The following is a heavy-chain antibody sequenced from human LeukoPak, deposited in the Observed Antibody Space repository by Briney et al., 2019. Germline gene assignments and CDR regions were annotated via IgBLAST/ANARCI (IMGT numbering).Heavy chain of an antibody. D-gene: IGHD3-10*01. J-gene: IGHJ4*02. V-gene: IGHV4-59*01. Sequence: SETLSLTCTVSGGSISSYYWSWIRQPPGKGLEWMGYIYYSGSTNYNPPLKSRVTISVDTSKNQFSLKLTSVTAADTAVYYCASLYYGSGSFDYWGQGTLVTVSS. CDR3: ASLYYGSGSFDY. CDR2: IYYSGST. CDR1: GGSISSYY.